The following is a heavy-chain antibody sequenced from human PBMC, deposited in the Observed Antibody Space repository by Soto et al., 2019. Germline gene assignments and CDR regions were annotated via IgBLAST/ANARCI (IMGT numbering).Heavy chain of an antibody. V-gene: IGHV3-33*01. Sequence: QVQLVESGGGVVQPGRSLRLSCAASGFTFSSYGMHWVRQAPGKGLEWGAVIWYDGSNKYYADSVKGRFTISRDNSKNTLYLQMNSLRAEDTAVYYCARDLEGGIWVRYYYGMDVWGQGTTVTVSS. CDR3: ARDLEGGIWVRYYYGMDV. D-gene: IGHD1-26*01. J-gene: IGHJ6*02. CDR1: GFTFSSYG. CDR2: IWYDGSNK.